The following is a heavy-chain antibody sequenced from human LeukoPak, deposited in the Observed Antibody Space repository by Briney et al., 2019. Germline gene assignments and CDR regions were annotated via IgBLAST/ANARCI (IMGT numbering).Heavy chain of an antibody. CDR1: GGSLSSYF. D-gene: IGHD6-13*01. CDR2: IYYSGST. CDR3: ARQPSSWFTSFDS. J-gene: IGHJ4*02. V-gene: IGHV4-59*01. Sequence: PSETLSLTCTVSGGSLSSYFWRWIRQPPGKELEWIAYIYYSGSTNYNPSLKSRVTISVDTSKNQFSLKLSSVTAADTAVYYCARQPSSWFTSFDSWGQGTLVTVSS.